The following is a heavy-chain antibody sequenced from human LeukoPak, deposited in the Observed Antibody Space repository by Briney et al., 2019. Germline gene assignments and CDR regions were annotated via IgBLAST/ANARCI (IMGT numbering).Heavy chain of an antibody. Sequence: PGGSLRLSCVASGLTFNNYWMNWVRQAPGRGLERVANIREDGSEKNYVDSVKGRFTISRENAKNSLYLQMDNLRAEDTAVYYCATDRREEPSNFDRNRFAYWGQGTLVTVSS. V-gene: IGHV3-7*05. CDR3: ATDRREEPSNFDRNRFAY. CDR1: GLTFNNYW. CDR2: IREDGSEK. J-gene: IGHJ4*02. D-gene: IGHD1-14*01.